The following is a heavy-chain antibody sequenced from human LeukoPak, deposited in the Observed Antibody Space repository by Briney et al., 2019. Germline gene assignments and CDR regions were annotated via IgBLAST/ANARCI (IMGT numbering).Heavy chain of an antibody. J-gene: IGHJ4*02. D-gene: IGHD6-13*01. CDR2: TNWNGAST. V-gene: IGHV3-20*04. CDR1: GFIFDDYG. Sequence: GGSLRLSCAASGFIFDDYGMTWVRQAPGKGLEWVSGTNWNGASTGYADSVKGRFTISRDNAKNSLYLQMNSLRAEDTAVYYCARDLMGIAYRGAFYYWGQGTLVTVSS. CDR3: ARDLMGIAYRGAFYY.